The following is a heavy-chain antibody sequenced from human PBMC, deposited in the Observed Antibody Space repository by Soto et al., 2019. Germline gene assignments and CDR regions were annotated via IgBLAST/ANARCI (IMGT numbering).Heavy chain of an antibody. V-gene: IGHV3-7*01. CDR3: ARDRARTVAGYYYYYYMDV. CDR2: IKQDGSEK. J-gene: IGHJ6*03. CDR1: GFTFSSYW. D-gene: IGHD6-19*01. Sequence: EVQLVESGGGLVQPGGSLRLSCAASGFTFSSYWMSWVRQAPGKGLEWVANIKQDGSEKYYVDSVKGRFTISRDNAKNSLYLQMHSLSAEDTAVYYCARDRARTVAGYYYYYYMDVWGKGTTVTVSS.